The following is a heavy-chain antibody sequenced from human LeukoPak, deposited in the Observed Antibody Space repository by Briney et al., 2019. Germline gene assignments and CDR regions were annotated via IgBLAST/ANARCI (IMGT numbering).Heavy chain of an antibody. CDR2: IYTSGST. J-gene: IGHJ6*03. V-gene: IGHV4-61*02. Sequence: PSQTLSLTCTVSGGSISSGSYYWSWIRQPAGKGLEWIGRIYTSGSTNYNPSLKSRVTISVDTSKNQFSLKLSSVTAADTAVYYCARDGVATITSYYYYMDVWGKGTTVTVSS. D-gene: IGHD5-24*01. CDR3: ARDGVATITSYYYYMDV. CDR1: GGSISSGSYY.